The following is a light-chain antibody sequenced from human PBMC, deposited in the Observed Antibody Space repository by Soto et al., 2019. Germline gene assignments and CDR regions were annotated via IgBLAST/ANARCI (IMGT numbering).Light chain of an antibody. CDR3: MQALQTPPT. CDR1: QSLLHSNGYNY. J-gene: IGKJ1*01. V-gene: IGKV2-28*01. CDR2: LGS. Sequence: DIVMTQSPLSLPVTPGEPASTSCMSSQSLLHSNGYNYLDWYLQKPGQSPQLLIYLGSNRASGVPDRFSGSGSGTDFTLKISRVEAEDVGVYYCMQALQTPPTFGQGTKVDIK.